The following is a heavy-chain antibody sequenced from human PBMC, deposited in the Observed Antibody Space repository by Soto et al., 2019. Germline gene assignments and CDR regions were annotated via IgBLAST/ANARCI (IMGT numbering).Heavy chain of an antibody. CDR1: GYTFTSYY. V-gene: IGHV1-46*01. CDR3: ARDAPLELRLGELSPRPYYFDY. D-gene: IGHD3-16*02. J-gene: IGHJ4*02. Sequence: ASVKVSCKASGYTFTSYYMHWVRQAPGQGLEWMGIINPSGGSTSYAQKFQGRVTMTRDTSTSTVYMELSSLRSEDTAVYYCARDAPLELRLGELSPRPYYFDYWGQGTLVTVSS. CDR2: INPSGGST.